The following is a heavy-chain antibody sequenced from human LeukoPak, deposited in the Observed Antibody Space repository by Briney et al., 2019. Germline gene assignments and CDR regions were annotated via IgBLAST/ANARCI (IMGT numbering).Heavy chain of an antibody. Sequence: PGRSLRLSCAASGFTFDDYAMHWVRQAPGKGLEWVSGISWNSGSIGYADSVKGRFTISRDNSKDTLYLQMNSLRAEDTAVYYCAKGSKEVLFTRDHCMDVWGKGTTVTISS. CDR2: ISWNSGSI. D-gene: IGHD3-3*01. CDR1: GFTFDDYA. V-gene: IGHV3-9*01. CDR3: AKGSKEVLFTRDHCMDV. J-gene: IGHJ6*03.